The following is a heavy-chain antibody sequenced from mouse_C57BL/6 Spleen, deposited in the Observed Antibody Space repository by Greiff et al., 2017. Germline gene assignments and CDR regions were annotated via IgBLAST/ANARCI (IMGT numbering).Heavy chain of an antibody. J-gene: IGHJ4*01. CDR1: GYSITSGYY. Sequence: EVQLQESGPGLVKPSQSLSLTCSVTGYSITSGYYWNWIRQFPGNKLEWMGYISYDGSNNYNPSLKNRISITRDTSKNQFFLKLNSVTTEDTATYYCARGYDDAKDYWGQGTSVTVSS. CDR3: ARGYDDAKDY. D-gene: IGHD2-12*01. V-gene: IGHV3-6*01. CDR2: ISYDGSN.